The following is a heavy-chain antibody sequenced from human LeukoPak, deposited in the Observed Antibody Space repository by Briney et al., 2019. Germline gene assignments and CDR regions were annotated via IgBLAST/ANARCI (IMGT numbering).Heavy chain of an antibody. J-gene: IGHJ4*02. CDR1: GGSISSYY. D-gene: IGHD3-10*01. V-gene: IGHV4-59*01. CDR2: IYYSGST. Sequence: PSETLSLTCTVSGGSISSYYWSWIRQPPGKGLEWIGYIYYSGSTNYNPSLKSRVTISVDTSKNQFSLKLSSVTAADTAVYYCARAPGSYSLQFDYWGQGTLVTVSS. CDR3: ARAPGSYSLQFDY.